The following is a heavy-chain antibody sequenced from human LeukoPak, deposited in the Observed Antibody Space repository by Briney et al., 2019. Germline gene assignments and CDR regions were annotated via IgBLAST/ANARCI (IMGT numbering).Heavy chain of an antibody. Sequence: SETLSLTCTVSGGSISSGGYYWSWIRQHPGKGLEWIGYIYYSGSTYYNPSLKSRVTISVDTSKNQFPLKLSSVTAADTAVYYCASALGYCSSTSCYSYGMDVWGQGTTVTVPS. CDR1: GGSISSGGYY. J-gene: IGHJ6*02. CDR2: IYYSGST. D-gene: IGHD2-2*01. CDR3: ASALGYCSSTSCYSYGMDV. V-gene: IGHV4-31*03.